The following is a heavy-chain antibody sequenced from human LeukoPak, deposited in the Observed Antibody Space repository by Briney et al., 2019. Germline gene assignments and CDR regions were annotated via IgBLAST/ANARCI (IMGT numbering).Heavy chain of an antibody. D-gene: IGHD6-19*01. CDR3: AKDRQYNSGWGLYDY. Sequence: GGSLRLFCAASGFTFSSYAMSWVRQSPGKGLEWVSAIGGGGSSTYYADSVKGRFTISRDNSKSTLYLQMNSLRAEDTAVYYCAKDRQYNSGWGLYDYWGQGSLVTVSS. J-gene: IGHJ4*02. CDR2: IGGGGSST. CDR1: GFTFSSYA. V-gene: IGHV3-23*01.